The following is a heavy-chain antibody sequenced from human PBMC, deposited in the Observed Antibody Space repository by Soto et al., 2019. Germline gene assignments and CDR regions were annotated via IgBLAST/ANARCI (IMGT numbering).Heavy chain of an antibody. V-gene: IGHV1-69*02. CDR3: ARNDEKGAAMAPATNNYYSYYYMDV. CDR1: GGTFSSYT. CDR2: IIPILGIA. J-gene: IGHJ6*03. D-gene: IGHD5-18*01. Sequence: QVQLVQSGAEVKKPGSSVKVSCKASGGTFSSYTISWVRQAPGQGLEWMGRIIPILGIANYAQKVQDRVTLPADKSTSTAYMELSSLRAEDTAVYYCARNDEKGAAMAPATNNYYSYYYMDVWGKGTTVTVSS.